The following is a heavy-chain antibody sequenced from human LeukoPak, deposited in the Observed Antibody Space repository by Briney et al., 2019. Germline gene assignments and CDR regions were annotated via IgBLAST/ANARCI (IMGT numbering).Heavy chain of an antibody. J-gene: IGHJ4*02. CDR2: ISESGAGT. CDR3: AKMARNYYDSSGPLDD. D-gene: IGHD3-22*01. Sequence: PGGSLRLSCAASGITLSSYAMNWVCQAPGKGLEWVSSISESGAGTYYADSVKGRSTISRDNSKNTLYLQMNSLRAEDTAVYYCAKMARNYYDSSGPLDDWGQGTLVTVSS. V-gene: IGHV3-23*01. CDR1: GITLSSYA.